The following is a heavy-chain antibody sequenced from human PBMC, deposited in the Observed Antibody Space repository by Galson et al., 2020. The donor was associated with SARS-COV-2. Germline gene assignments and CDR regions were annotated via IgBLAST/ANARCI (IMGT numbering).Heavy chain of an antibody. CDR3: ARVVGATPSDY. Sequence: ASVKVSCKASGYTFTTYGFIWVRQAPGQGLEWMGWISAYNGNTNYPQRLQGRVTMTTDTSTSTAYMELTSLRSDDTAVYYCARVVGATPSDYWGQGPLVPLSS. V-gene: IGHV1-18*01. CDR1: GYTFTTYG. J-gene: IGHJ4*02. CDR2: ISAYNGNT. D-gene: IGHD1-26*01.